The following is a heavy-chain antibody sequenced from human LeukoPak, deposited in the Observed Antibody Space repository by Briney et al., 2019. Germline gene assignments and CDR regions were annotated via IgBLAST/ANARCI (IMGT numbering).Heavy chain of an antibody. Sequence: SGGSLRLSCAASGFTFSSYAMHWVRQAPGKGLEWVAVISYDGSNKYDADSVKGRFTISRDNSKNTLYLQMNSLRAEDTAVYYCARDIYSAGDVWGKGTTVTVSS. CDR1: GFTFSSYA. J-gene: IGHJ6*04. CDR2: ISYDGSNK. D-gene: IGHD6-13*01. CDR3: ARDIYSAGDV. V-gene: IGHV3-30*04.